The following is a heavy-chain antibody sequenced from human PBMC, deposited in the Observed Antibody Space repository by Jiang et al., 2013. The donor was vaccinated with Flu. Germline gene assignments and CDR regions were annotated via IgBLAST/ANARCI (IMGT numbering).Heavy chain of an antibody. V-gene: IGHV5-51*01. CDR1: GYRFTSYC. D-gene: IGHD3-10*02. CDR3: ARHVRGPYRNDAFDI. J-gene: IGHJ3*02. CDR2: IYPGDSDT. Sequence: GAEVKKPGESLKISCKGSGYRFTSYCIGWVRQMPGKGLEWMGNIYPGDSDTRYSPSFQGQVTISADKSISTAYLQWSSLKASDTAAYYCARHVRGPYRNDAFDIWGQGTMVTVSS.